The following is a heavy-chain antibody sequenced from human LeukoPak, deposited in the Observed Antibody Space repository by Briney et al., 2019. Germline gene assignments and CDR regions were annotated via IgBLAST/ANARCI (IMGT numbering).Heavy chain of an antibody. CDR1: GGSISSGVYY. CDR2: IYYSGST. V-gene: IGHV4-39*01. D-gene: IGHD2-2*01. Sequence: SETLSLTCTVSGGSISSGVYYWSWIRQHPGKGLEWIGYIYYSGSTYYNPSLKSRVTISVDTSKNQFSLKLSSVTAADTAVYYCARHGLPARGIVVVPAASYGMDVWGQGTTVTVSS. J-gene: IGHJ6*02. CDR3: ARHGLPARGIVVVPAASYGMDV.